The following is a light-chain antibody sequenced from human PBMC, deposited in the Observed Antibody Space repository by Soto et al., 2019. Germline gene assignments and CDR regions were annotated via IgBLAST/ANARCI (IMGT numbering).Light chain of an antibody. J-gene: IGKJ1*01. CDR2: KAS. CDR1: QSINSW. CDR3: QQYNSYWT. Sequence: DIQMTQSPSTLSASVGDRVTITCRASQSINSWLAWYQQKPGKAPKLLIYKASSLESGVPSRFSGSGSGTEFPLTISSLQHDDFATYYCQQYNSYWTFGQGTKVEIK. V-gene: IGKV1-5*03.